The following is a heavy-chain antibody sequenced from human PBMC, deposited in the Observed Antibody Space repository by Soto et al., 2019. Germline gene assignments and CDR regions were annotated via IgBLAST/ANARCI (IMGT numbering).Heavy chain of an antibody. CDR3: VRGDKGGFDL. CDR2: IHSDGSTT. J-gene: IGHJ3*01. V-gene: IGHV3-74*01. Sequence: PGGSLRLSCAASVFTFNYYWMHWVRQAPGQGLVWVSHIHSDGSTTTYADSVKGRFTISRDNAKNTLYLQMNSLRAEDTAVYYCVRGDKGGFDLWGQGTTVTVSS. CDR1: VFTFNYYW. D-gene: IGHD2-21*02.